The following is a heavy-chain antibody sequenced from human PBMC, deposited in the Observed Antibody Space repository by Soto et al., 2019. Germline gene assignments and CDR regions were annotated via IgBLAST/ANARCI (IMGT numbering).Heavy chain of an antibody. D-gene: IGHD6-13*01. J-gene: IGHJ4*02. CDR2: IGSSGGTI. CDR1: GISFTTYA. Sequence: EVQLLESGGGLVQPGGSLRLSCVASGISFTTYAMTWVLLAPGKGLEWVSGIGSSGGTIYYEDSVKGRFNFSRDISKTTVYVQMNSLSAEDTAVYYCAKMSASSWYIDYFDFWGPGTLVTVSS. V-gene: IGHV3-23*01. CDR3: AKMSASSWYIDYFDF.